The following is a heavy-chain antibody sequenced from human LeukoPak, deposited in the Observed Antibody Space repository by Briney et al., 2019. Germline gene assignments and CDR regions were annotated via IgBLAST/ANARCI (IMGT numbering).Heavy chain of an antibody. J-gene: IGHJ6*03. Sequence: ASVKVSCKASGYTFTGYYMHWVRQAPGQGLEWMGWINPNSGNTNYAQKFQGRVTMTRDTSISTAYMELSRLRSDDTAVYYCARDPSRYYMDVWGKGTTVTVSS. CDR3: ARDPSRYYMDV. CDR2: INPNSGNT. V-gene: IGHV1-2*02. CDR1: GYTFTGYY.